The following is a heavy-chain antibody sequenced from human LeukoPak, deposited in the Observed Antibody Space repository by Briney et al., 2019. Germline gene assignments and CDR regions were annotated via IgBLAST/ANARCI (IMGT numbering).Heavy chain of an antibody. CDR2: IYYSGST. Sequence: SETLSLTCTVSGGSISSGDYYWSWIRQPPGKGLEWIGYIYYSGSTYYNPSLKSRVTISVDTSKNQFSLKLSSVTAADTAVYYCARADYYDSSGSPGVFDYWGQGTLVTVFS. J-gene: IGHJ4*02. CDR1: GGSISSGDYY. V-gene: IGHV4-30-4*01. D-gene: IGHD3-22*01. CDR3: ARADYYDSSGSPGVFDY.